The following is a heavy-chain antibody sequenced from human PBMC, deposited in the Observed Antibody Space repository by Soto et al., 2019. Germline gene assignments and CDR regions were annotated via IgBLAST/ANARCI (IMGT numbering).Heavy chain of an antibody. Sequence: VSVKVSCKASGYTFTSYARRWVRQAPGQRLEWMGWINAGNGNTKYSQKFQGRVTITRDTSASTAYMELSSLRSKDTAVYSCARGGYYYDSSGYYAPIDYWGQGTLVTVSS. CDR1: GYTFTSYA. D-gene: IGHD3-22*01. J-gene: IGHJ4*02. V-gene: IGHV1-3*01. CDR3: ARGGYYYDSSGYYAPIDY. CDR2: INAGNGNT.